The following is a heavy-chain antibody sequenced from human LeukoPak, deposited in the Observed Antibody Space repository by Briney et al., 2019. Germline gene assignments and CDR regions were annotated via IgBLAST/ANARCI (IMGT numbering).Heavy chain of an antibody. CDR2: ISAYNGNT. Sequence: ASVKVSCKASGYTFTSYGISWVRQAPGQGLEWMGWISAYNGNTNYAQKLQGRVTMTTDTSTSTAYMELRSLRSDDTAVYYCARDTPKLNYYGSGSHLAFDIWGQGTMVTVSS. CDR3: ARDTPKLNYYGSGSHLAFDI. J-gene: IGHJ3*02. CDR1: GYTFTSYG. V-gene: IGHV1-18*01. D-gene: IGHD3-10*01.